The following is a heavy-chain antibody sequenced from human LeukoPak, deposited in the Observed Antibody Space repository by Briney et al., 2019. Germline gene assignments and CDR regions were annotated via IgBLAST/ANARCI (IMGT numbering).Heavy chain of an antibody. Sequence: GGSLRLSCTASGFTFSSYWIHWVRQAPGKGLVWVSRINSDGISTTYADSVRGRFTISRDNAKNTLYLQMNSLRAEDTALYYCARGYYGMDVWGQGTTVTASS. CDR1: GFTFSSYW. V-gene: IGHV3-74*01. J-gene: IGHJ6*02. CDR2: INSDGIST. CDR3: ARGYYGMDV.